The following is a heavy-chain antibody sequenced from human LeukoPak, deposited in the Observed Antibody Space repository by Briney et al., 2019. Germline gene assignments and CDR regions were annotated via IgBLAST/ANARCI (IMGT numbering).Heavy chain of an antibody. CDR2: ISKDGSDK. CDR1: GFTFSDYA. CDR3: ARDYWWNFDY. J-gene: IGHJ4*02. V-gene: IGHV3-30-3*01. D-gene: IGHD2-8*01. Sequence: GGSLRLSCAASGFTFSDYAMHWVRQAPGKGLEWVAVISKDGSDKYYPGSVRGRFTISRDNSKNTIYLQMDSLRAEDTAIYYCARDYWWNFDYWGQGTLVTVSS.